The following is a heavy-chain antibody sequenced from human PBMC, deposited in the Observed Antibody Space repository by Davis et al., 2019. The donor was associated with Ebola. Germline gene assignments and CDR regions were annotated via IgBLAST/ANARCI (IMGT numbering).Heavy chain of an antibody. CDR2: INHSGST. V-gene: IGHV4-34*01. J-gene: IGHJ5*02. CDR3: ARDNPNYDFWSGYYGRYNWFDP. CDR1: GFTFSSYA. D-gene: IGHD3-3*01. Sequence: PGGSLRLSCAASGFTFSSYAMSWVRQAPGKGLEWIGEINHSGSTNYNPSLKSRVTILVDTSKNQFSLKLSSVTAADTAVYYCARDNPNYDFWSGYYGRYNWFDPWGQGTLVTVSS.